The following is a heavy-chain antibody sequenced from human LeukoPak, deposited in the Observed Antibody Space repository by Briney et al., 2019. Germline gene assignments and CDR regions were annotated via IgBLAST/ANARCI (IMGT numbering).Heavy chain of an antibody. V-gene: IGHV3-23*01. CDR2: ISGSGGST. Sequence: SGGSLRLSCAASGFTFSSYAMSWVRQAPGKGLEWASAISGSGGSTYYADSVKGRFTISRDNSKNTLYLQMNSLRAEDTAVYYCAKAGAVAGTHPLLRGHYYYYYGMDVWGQGTTVTVSS. D-gene: IGHD6-19*01. CDR1: GFTFSSYA. CDR3: AKAGAVAGTHPLLRGHYYYYYGMDV. J-gene: IGHJ6*02.